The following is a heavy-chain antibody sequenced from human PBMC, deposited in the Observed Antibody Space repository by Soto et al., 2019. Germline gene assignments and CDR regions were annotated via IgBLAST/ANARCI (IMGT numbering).Heavy chain of an antibody. J-gene: IGHJ3*02. CDR1: GGSFSGYY. CDR3: ALDCSSTSCYGSFDI. CDR2: INHSGST. D-gene: IGHD2-2*01. V-gene: IGHV4-34*01. Sequence: SETLSLTCAVYGGSFSGYYWSWIRQPPGKGLEWIGEINHSGSTNYNPSLKSRVTISVDTSKNQFSLKLSSVTAADTAVYYCALDCSSTSCYGSFDIWGQGTMVTV.